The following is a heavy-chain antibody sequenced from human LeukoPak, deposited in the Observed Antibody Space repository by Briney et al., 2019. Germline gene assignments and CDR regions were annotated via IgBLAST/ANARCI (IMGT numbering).Heavy chain of an antibody. V-gene: IGHV4-38-2*02. J-gene: IGHJ2*01. CDR3: ARHEHSSSWSPPEYVDL. CDR1: GYFISNGYF. CDR2: IYHSGDT. D-gene: IGHD6-13*01. Sequence: SETLSLTCTVSGYFISNGYFWGWIRQPPEKGLEWIGNIYHSGDTYYNPSLKSRVTISVDTSKNQFSLNLSSVSAADTAVYYCARHEHSSSWSPPEYVDLWGRGTLVTVSS.